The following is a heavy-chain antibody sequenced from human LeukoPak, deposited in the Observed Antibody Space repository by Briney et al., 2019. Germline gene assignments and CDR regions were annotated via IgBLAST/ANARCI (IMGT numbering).Heavy chain of an antibody. CDR2: VSGGGGST. J-gene: IGHJ2*01. Sequence: GGSLRLSCAASGFTFSNYGMSWVRQAPGKGLECISDVSGGGGSTYYAGSVKGRFTISRDNSKNTLYLQMNSLRAEDTAVYYCAKWVGETTSYRYFDLWGRGTLVSVSS. CDR1: GFTFSNYG. V-gene: IGHV3-23*01. CDR3: AKWVGETTSYRYFDL. D-gene: IGHD4-17*01.